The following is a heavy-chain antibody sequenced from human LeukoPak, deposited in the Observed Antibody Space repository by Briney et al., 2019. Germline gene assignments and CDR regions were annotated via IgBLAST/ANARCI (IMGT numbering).Heavy chain of an antibody. CDR2: IWYDGSNK. D-gene: IGHD5-24*01. V-gene: IGHV3-33*01. CDR3: ARVGMAPKRYYYYYYMDV. Sequence: PGGSLRLSCAASGFTFSSYGMHWVRQAPGKGLEWVAVIWYDGSNKYYADSVKGRFTISRDNSKNTLYLQMNSLRAEDTAVYYCARVGMAPKRYYYYYYMDVWGKGTTVTVSS. J-gene: IGHJ6*03. CDR1: GFTFSSYG.